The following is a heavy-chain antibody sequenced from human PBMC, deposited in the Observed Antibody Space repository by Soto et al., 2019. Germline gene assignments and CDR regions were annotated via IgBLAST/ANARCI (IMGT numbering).Heavy chain of an antibody. CDR1: GFTFSSYA. CDR3: ARVAGPYSYGTGSWFDP. CDR2: ISGSGGST. V-gene: IGHV3-23*01. Sequence: GGSLRLSCAASGFTFSSYAMSWVRQAPGKGLEWVSAISGSGGSTYYADSVKGRFTISRDNSKNTLYLQMNSLRAEDTAVYYCARVAGPYSYGTGSWFDPWGQGTLVTVSS. D-gene: IGHD5-18*01. J-gene: IGHJ5*02.